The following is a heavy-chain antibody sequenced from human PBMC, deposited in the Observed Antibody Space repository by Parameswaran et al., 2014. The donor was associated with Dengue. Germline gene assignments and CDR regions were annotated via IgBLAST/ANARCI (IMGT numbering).Heavy chain of an antibody. CDR3: ARKGAYSYGMDV. V-gene: IGHV5-51*01. D-gene: IGHD3-16*01. CDR2: IYPGDSDT. J-gene: IGHJ6*02. Sequence: WIRQPPGKGLEWMGIIYPGDSDTRYSPSFQGQVTISADKSISTAYLQWSSLKASDTAMYYCARKGAYSYGMDVWGQGTTVTVSS.